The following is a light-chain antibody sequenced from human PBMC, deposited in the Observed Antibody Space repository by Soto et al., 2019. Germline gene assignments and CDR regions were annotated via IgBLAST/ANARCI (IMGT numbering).Light chain of an antibody. CDR3: HQYSLSPWT. Sequence: EIVLTQSPGTLSLSPGERASLSCRASQTLSGNYLAWYQQKPGQAPSLLIYSASKRATGIPDRFSGSGSATDFTLTISRLEPEDFAVYYCHQYSLSPWTFGQGTKVEIK. J-gene: IGKJ1*01. CDR2: SAS. V-gene: IGKV3-20*01. CDR1: QTLSGNY.